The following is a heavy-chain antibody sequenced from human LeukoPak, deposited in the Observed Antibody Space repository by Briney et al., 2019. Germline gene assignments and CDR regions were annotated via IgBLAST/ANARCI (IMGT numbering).Heavy chain of an antibody. CDR2: IDNSGGTT. V-gene: IGHV3-23*01. CDR3: TSQTYVGNGRYYSDN. J-gene: IGHJ4*02. CDR1: GFTFSTYT. D-gene: IGHD3-10*01. Sequence: GGSLRLSCATSGFTFSTYTMTWVRQAPGKGLEWVAIIDNSGGTTYYADSVRGRFTVSGDNSRNTLYLQLESLRAEDTAVYYCTSQTYVGNGRYYSDNWGQGTLVTVSS.